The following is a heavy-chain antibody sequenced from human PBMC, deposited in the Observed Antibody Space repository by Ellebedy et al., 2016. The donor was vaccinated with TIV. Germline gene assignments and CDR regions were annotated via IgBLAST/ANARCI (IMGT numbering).Heavy chain of an antibody. Sequence: KVSCKGSGYSFSSFWLSWVRQMPGKGLEWMGKIDPSDSYINYNPSFQGHVTISVDKSTSTAFLQSSSLKASDTAMYYCALLYSAYESDHYYYHGMDVWGQGTTVTVSS. D-gene: IGHD5-12*01. V-gene: IGHV5-10-1*01. J-gene: IGHJ6*02. CDR1: GYSFSSFW. CDR3: ALLYSAYESDHYYYHGMDV. CDR2: IDPSDSYI.